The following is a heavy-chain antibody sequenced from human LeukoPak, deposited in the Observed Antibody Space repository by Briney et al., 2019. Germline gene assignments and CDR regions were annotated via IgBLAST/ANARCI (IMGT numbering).Heavy chain of an antibody. CDR3: ARHSDYYDSSGYSIAPFDY. V-gene: IGHV5-51*01. Sequence: GESLKISCKGSGYSFTSYWIGWVRQMPGKGLEWMGIIYPGDSDTRYSPSFQGQVTISADKSISTAYLQWSSLKASDTAMYYCARHSDYYDSSGYSIAPFDYWGQGTLVTVSS. J-gene: IGHJ4*02. D-gene: IGHD3-22*01. CDR1: GYSFTSYW. CDR2: IYPGDSDT.